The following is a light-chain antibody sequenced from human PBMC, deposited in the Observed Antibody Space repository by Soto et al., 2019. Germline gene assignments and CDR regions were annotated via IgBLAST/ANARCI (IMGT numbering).Light chain of an antibody. CDR3: QQFNIWPLT. Sequence: EVVATQSPATLSVSPGESVTLSCRASQDIRSSLAWYQQKPGQAPRLLIYGASSRATGIPARFSGSGSDTEFTLTISGLQPEDFAVYYCQQFNIWPLTFGGGTKVDIK. CDR1: QDIRSS. J-gene: IGKJ4*01. CDR2: GAS. V-gene: IGKV3-15*01.